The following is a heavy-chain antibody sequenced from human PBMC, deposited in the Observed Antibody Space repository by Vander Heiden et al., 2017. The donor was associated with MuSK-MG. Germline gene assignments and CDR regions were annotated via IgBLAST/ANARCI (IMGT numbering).Heavy chain of an antibody. J-gene: IGHJ1*01. V-gene: IGHV3-33*06. D-gene: IGHD6-19*01. CDR2: IWDDGSNK. CDR3: AKSQWLGAEYFQY. CDR1: GSTFSSYG. Sequence: QVQPVHSGGGVVQPGTSLRPSCAASGSTFSSYGMQWVRQAPGKGLEWVAVIWDDGSNKYYTDSVKGRFTISRDNSKNTLYLQMNSLRAEDTAVYYCAKSQWLGAEYFQYWGQGTLVTVSS.